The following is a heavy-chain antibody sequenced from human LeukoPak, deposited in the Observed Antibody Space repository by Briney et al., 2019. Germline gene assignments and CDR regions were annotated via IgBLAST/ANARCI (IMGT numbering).Heavy chain of an antibody. CDR1: GGSMSTYY. D-gene: IGHD3-10*01. J-gene: IGHJ4*02. Sequence: PSETLSLTCTVSGGSMSTYYWSWIRQSPGKGLEWIGYIYYSGSTSYNPSLKSRLTISIDTSKTQFYLKLSSVTAADTAVYYCARVVYSGSWGYFDYWGQGTLDTVSS. CDR2: IYYSGST. V-gene: IGHV4-59*01. CDR3: ARVVYSGSWGYFDY.